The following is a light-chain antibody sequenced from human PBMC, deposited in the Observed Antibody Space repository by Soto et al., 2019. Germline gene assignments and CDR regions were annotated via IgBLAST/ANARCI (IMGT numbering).Light chain of an antibody. J-gene: IGLJ1*01. Sequence: QSVLTQPPSASGTPGQRVTISCSGSSFNIGSNYVYWYQQLPGTAPKLLIYRNNQRPSGVPDRFSGSKSGTSASLAISGLRSEDEADYYCAAWDDSLSVFYVFGTGTKLTVL. CDR3: AAWDDSLSVFYV. CDR1: SFNIGSNY. V-gene: IGLV1-47*01. CDR2: RNN.